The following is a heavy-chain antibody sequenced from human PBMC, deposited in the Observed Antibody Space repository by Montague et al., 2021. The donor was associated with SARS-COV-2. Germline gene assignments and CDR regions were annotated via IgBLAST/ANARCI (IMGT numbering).Heavy chain of an antibody. Sequence: SLRLSCAASGFTFSYYGMFWVRQAPGKGPEWVAIFPADGRNIYYSDSVKGRFTVSRDNSRDTLYPQMNSLRVEDTAMYYCARDLSGRFDLWGRGTLVTVSS. CDR1: GFTFSYYG. CDR3: ARDLSGRFDL. CDR2: FPADGRNI. J-gene: IGHJ5*02. V-gene: IGHV3-30*03.